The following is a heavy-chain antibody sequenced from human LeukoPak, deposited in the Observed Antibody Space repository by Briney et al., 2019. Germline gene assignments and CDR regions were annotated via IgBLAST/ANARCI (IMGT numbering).Heavy chain of an antibody. CDR2: ISSSSSYI. CDR3: ARALDRVGATSYFDY. D-gene: IGHD1-26*01. CDR1: GGSFSGYY. J-gene: IGHJ4*02. V-gene: IGHV3-21*01. Sequence: ETLSLTCAVYGGSFSGYYWSWIRQPPGKGLEWVSSISSSSSYIYYADSVKGRFTISRDNAKNSLYLQMNSLRAEDTAVYYCARALDRVGATSYFDYWGQGTLVTVSS.